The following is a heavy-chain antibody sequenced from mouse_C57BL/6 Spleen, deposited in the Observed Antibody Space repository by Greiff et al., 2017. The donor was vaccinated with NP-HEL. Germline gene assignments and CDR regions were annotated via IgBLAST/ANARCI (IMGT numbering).Heavy chain of an antibody. CDR3: ARENWDGYYFDY. D-gene: IGHD4-1*01. CDR2: SRNKANDYTT. CDR1: GFTFSDFY. J-gene: IGHJ2*01. Sequence: EVNVVESGGGLVQSGRSLRLSCATSGFTFSDFYMEWVRQAPGKGLEWIAASRNKANDYTTEYSASVKGRFIVSRDTSQSILYLQMNALRAEDTAIYYCARENWDGYYFDYWGQGTTLTVSS. V-gene: IGHV7-1*01.